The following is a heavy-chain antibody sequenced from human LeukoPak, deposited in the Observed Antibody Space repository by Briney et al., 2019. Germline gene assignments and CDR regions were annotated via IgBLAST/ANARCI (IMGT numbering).Heavy chain of an antibody. CDR1: DASFSGYY. D-gene: IGHD6-19*01. V-gene: IGHV4-34*01. CDR3: ARGRPSDWYQKWFDP. Sequence: KPSETLSLTCTAYDASFSGYYWSWIRQPPGKGLEWIGEINHSGSTNYNPSLKSRVTISVDTSKNQFSLNLRSVTAADTAVYYCARGRPSDWYQKWFDPWGQGTLVTVSS. J-gene: IGHJ5*02. CDR2: INHSGST.